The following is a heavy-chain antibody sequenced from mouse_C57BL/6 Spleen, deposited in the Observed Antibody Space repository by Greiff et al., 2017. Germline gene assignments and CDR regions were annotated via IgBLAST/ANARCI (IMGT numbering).Heavy chain of an antibody. J-gene: IGHJ1*03. V-gene: IGHV1-59*01. Sequence: QVQLQQPGAELVRPGTSVKLSCKASGYTFTSYWMHWVKQRPGQGLEWIGVIDPSDSYTNYNQTFKGKATLTVDTSASTAYMQLSSLTSEDSAVYDCARTGYYGSSYNPGYFDVWGTGTTVTVSS. CDR2: IDPSDSYT. D-gene: IGHD1-1*01. CDR1: GYTFTSYW. CDR3: ARTGYYGSSYNPGYFDV.